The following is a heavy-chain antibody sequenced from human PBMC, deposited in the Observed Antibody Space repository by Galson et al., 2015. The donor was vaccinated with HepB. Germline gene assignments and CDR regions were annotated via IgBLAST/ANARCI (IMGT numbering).Heavy chain of an antibody. J-gene: IGHJ3*02. CDR1: GDSISSSSYY. CDR3: ARLGRYNWNDFDAFDI. V-gene: IGHV4-61*05. CDR2: IYYSGST. D-gene: IGHD1-1*01. Sequence: ETLSLTCTVSGDSISSSSYYWGRIRQPPGKGLEWIGYIYYSGSTNYNPSLKSRVTISVDTSKNQFSLKLSSVTAADTAVYYCARLGRYNWNDFDAFDIWGQGTMVTVSS.